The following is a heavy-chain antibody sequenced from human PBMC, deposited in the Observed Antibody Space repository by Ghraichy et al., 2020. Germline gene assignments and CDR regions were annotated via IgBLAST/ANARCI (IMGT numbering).Heavy chain of an antibody. D-gene: IGHD3-3*01. CDR3: ASTHYDFWSDSRGDIFDY. CDR2: IYTSGST. V-gene: IGHV4-4*07. Sequence: SETLSLTCAVSGVSIRSYYWSWIRQPAGKGLEWIGRIYTSGSTNYNPSLKSRATMSLDTSKNQFYLKLSSVTAADTAIYYCASTHYDFWSDSRGDIFDYWGQGTLVIVSS. CDR1: GVSIRSYY. J-gene: IGHJ4*02.